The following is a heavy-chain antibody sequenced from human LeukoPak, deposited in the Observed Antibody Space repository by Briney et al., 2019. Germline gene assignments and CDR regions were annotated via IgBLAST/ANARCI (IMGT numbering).Heavy chain of an antibody. V-gene: IGHV4-4*07. CDR1: GGSISSYY. J-gene: IGHJ4*02. CDR3: ARSPTKRVTEDY. Sequence: SETLSLTCTVSGGSISSYYWSWIRQPAGTALEWIGRIYTSGTITYNPSLKSRVTMSVDTSKNQFSLKLSSVTAADTAVYYCARSPTKRVTEDYWGQGTLVTVSS. CDR2: IYTSGTI. D-gene: IGHD5-18*01.